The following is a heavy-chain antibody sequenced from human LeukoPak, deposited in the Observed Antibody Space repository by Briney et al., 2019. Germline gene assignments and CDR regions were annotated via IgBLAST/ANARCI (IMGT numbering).Heavy chain of an antibody. V-gene: IGHV1-3*01. CDR2: INAGNGNT. CDR1: GYTFTSYA. Sequence: GASVKVSCKASGYTFTSYAMHWVRQAPGQRLEWMGWINAGNGNTRYSEKFQDRVTITRDTSATTAHMELSSLRSEDTAVYYCARDKGALNYYGSGRNCFDPWGQGTLVTVSS. J-gene: IGHJ5*02. CDR3: ARDKGALNYYGSGRNCFDP. D-gene: IGHD3-10*01.